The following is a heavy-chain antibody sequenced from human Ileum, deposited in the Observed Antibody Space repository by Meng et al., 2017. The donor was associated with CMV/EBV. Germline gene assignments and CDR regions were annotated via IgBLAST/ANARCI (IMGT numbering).Heavy chain of an antibody. Sequence: GFTFSSYAMIWVRPSPGKGLEWVASITIHGGSTFYADSVKGRFPISRDNSKNTLYLQMNSLRAEDTVVYHCARCGDDCYSRCHYVDYWGQGTLVTVSS. CDR1: GFTFSSYA. D-gene: IGHD2-21*02. CDR3: ARCGDDCYSRCHYVDY. J-gene: IGHJ4*02. CDR2: ITIHGGST. V-gene: IGHV3-23*01.